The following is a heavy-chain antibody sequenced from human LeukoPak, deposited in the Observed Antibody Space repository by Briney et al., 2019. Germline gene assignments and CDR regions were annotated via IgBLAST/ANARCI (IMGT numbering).Heavy chain of an antibody. CDR1: GNSFISFA. CDR2: ISAYNGNT. Sequence: SGNSFISFAISWVRQAPGQGLEWMGWISAYNGNTNYAQKLQGRVTMTTDTSTSTAYMELRSLRSDDTAVYYCARITRYYMDVWGKGTTVTVSS. D-gene: IGHD3-10*01. V-gene: IGHV1-18*01. J-gene: IGHJ6*03. CDR3: ARITRYYMDV.